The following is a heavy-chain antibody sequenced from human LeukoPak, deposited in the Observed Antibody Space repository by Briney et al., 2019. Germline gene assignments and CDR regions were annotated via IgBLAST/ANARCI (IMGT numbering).Heavy chain of an antibody. CDR1: GFTFSSYA. CDR3: AKATVGQFDY. J-gene: IGHJ4*02. CDR2: ISSSGSGGNT. V-gene: IGHV3-23*01. D-gene: IGHD1-26*01. Sequence: QPGGSLRLSCAASGFTFSSYAMSWARQAPGKGLEWVSGISSSGSGGNTYYADSVKGRFTISRDNSKNTLYLQMNSLRAEDTAVYYCAKATVGQFDYWGQGILVTVSS.